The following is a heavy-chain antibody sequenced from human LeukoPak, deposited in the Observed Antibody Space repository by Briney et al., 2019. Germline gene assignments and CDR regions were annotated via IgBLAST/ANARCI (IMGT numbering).Heavy chain of an antibody. V-gene: IGHV1-69*04. CDR2: IIPIFGIA. J-gene: IGHJ4*02. D-gene: IGHD2-2*02. CDR3: AIDCSSTSCYIATYFDY. CDR1: GGTFSSYA. Sequence: SVKVSCKASGGTFSSYANSWVRQAPGQGLEWMGRIIPIFGIANYAQKFQGRVTITADKSTSTAYMELSSLRSEDTAVYYCAIDCSSTSCYIATYFDYWGQGTLVTVSS.